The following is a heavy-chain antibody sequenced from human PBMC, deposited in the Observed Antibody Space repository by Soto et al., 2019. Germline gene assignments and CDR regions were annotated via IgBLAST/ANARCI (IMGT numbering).Heavy chain of an antibody. V-gene: IGHV4-59*08. CDR1: GGSFNSYY. CDR3: ARRRVAPPVVFDY. Sequence: QVQLQESGPGLVKPSETLSLTCTVSGGSFNSYYWSWIRQSPGKGLEWIGYIYYSGNTNYNPSLKSRVTMSVDTSKSQFSLTLNSVTAADTAVYYCARRRVAPPVVFDYWGQGTLVTVSS. J-gene: IGHJ4*02. CDR2: IYYSGNT.